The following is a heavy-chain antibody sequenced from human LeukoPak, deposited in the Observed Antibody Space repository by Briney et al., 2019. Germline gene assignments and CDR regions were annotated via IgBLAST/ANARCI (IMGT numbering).Heavy chain of an antibody. D-gene: IGHD6-19*01. CDR3: ARDRRGGSGWNFDY. CDR1: GGTFSSYA. CDR2: IIPIFGTA. J-gene: IGHJ4*02. Sequence: GASVKVSCKASGGTFSSYAISWVRQAPGQGLEWMGGIIPIFGTANYAQKFQGRVTITADESTSTAYMELSSLRSEDTAVYYCARDRRGGSGWNFDYWGQGTLVTVSS. V-gene: IGHV1-69*13.